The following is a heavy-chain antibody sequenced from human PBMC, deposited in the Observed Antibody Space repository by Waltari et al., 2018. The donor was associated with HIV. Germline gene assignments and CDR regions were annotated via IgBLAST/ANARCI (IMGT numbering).Heavy chain of an antibody. J-gene: IGHJ6*02. Sequence: QVQIVQSGAEVKKHGSSVKVSCEASGGSFSNYAVSWVRQVPGQGLEWLGGGIPIFGSPDYAQKFHGRLTIVADESINTAYMELNSLTSEDTAVYYCATGDGRNFGVVREYYHYGMDVWGQGTTVTVSS. CDR2: GIPIFGSP. D-gene: IGHD3-3*01. CDR1: GGSFSNYA. V-gene: IGHV1-69*01. CDR3: ATGDGRNFGVVREYYHYGMDV.